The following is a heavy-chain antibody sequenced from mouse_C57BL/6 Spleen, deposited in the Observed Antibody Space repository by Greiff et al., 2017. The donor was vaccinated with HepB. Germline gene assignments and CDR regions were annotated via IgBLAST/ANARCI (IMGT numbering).Heavy chain of an antibody. J-gene: IGHJ2*01. V-gene: IGHV3-6*01. Sequence: ESGPGLVKPSQSLSLTCSVTGYSITSGYYWNWLRQFPGNKLEWMGYISYDGSNNYNPSLKNRISITRDTSKNQFFLKLNSVTTEDTATYYWARGPLYYPYFDYWGQGTTLTVSS. CDR1: GYSITSGYY. CDR2: ISYDGSN. D-gene: IGHD2-1*01. CDR3: ARGPLYYPYFDY.